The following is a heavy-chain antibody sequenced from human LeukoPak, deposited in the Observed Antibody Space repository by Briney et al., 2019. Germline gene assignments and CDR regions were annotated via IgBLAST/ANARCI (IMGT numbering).Heavy chain of an antibody. CDR3: AREMATIVNQFDY. CDR2: ISPYNCNT. Sequence: ASVKVSCKASGYTFTSYGISWVRQAPGQGLEWMGWISPYNCNTNYAQKLQGRVTMTTDTSTTTAYMELRSLRSDDTAVYYCAREMATIVNQFDYWGQGTLVTVSS. J-gene: IGHJ4*02. V-gene: IGHV1-18*01. CDR1: GYTFTSYG. D-gene: IGHD5-24*01.